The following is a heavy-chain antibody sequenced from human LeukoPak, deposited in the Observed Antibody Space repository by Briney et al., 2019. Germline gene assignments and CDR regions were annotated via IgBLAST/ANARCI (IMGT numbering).Heavy chain of an antibody. V-gene: IGHV3-30-3*01. Sequence: PGGSLRLSCAASGFTFSSYAMHWVRQAPGKGLEWVAVISYDGSNKYYADSVKGRFTISRDNSKNTLYLQMNSLRAEDTAVYYCARHAYRSSYFDYWGLGTLVTVSS. CDR3: ARHAYRSSYFDY. D-gene: IGHD6-6*01. CDR1: GFTFSSYA. J-gene: IGHJ4*02. CDR2: ISYDGSNK.